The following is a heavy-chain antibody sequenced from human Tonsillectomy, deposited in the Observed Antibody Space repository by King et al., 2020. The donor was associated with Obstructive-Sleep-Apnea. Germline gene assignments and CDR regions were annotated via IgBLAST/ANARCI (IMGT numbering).Heavy chain of an antibody. CDR1: GFTFSNYP. J-gene: IGHJ5*02. CDR3: GGYNWFDP. D-gene: IGHD6-13*01. CDR2: LSDEGRVK. Sequence: VQLVESGGGVVQPGRSLRLSCAASGFTFSNYPMHWVLQAPGKGMEWVTVLSDEGRVKYEADSVKGRFTRSRDNSKNTLYLQMNSLRSEDTAVYYCGGYNWFDPWGQGTLVTVSS. V-gene: IGHV3-30*04.